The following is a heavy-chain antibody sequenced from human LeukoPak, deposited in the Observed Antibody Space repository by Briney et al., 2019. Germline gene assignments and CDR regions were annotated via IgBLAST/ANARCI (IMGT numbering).Heavy chain of an antibody. Sequence: SQTLSLTCTVSGGSISSGSYYWSWIRQPAGKGLEWIGRIYTSGSTNYNPSLKSRVTISVDTSKNQFSLKLSSVTAADTAVYYCARSYYDFWSGYWGNYYMDVWGKGTTVTVSS. D-gene: IGHD3-3*01. CDR2: IYTSGST. J-gene: IGHJ6*03. CDR3: ARSYYDFWSGYWGNYYMDV. V-gene: IGHV4-61*02. CDR1: GGSISSGSYY.